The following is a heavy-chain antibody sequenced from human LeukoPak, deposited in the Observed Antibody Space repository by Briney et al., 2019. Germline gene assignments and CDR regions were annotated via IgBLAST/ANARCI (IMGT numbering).Heavy chain of an antibody. J-gene: IGHJ6*02. CDR3: ARGGGLDV. CDR2: INHNGNVN. CDR1: GFTFSSYW. D-gene: IGHD3-16*01. Sequence: GGSLRLSCAATGFTFSSYWMNWARQAPGKGLEWVASINHNGNVNYYVDSVKGRFTISRDNAKNSLYLQMSNLRAEDTAVYFCARGGGLDVWGQGATVTVSS. V-gene: IGHV3-7*03.